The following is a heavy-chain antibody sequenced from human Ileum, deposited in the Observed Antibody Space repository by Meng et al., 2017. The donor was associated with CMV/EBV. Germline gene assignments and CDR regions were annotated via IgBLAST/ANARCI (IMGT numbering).Heavy chain of an antibody. Sequence: LSCAASGFTFSDYAMHWVRQAPGKRLEWMAVISYDGSNKYYADSVKGRFTISRDNSKNTLYLQMNSLRAEDTAVYYCARLPLGYTLDYWGQGTLVTVSS. D-gene: IGHD5-18*01. V-gene: IGHV3-30*04. CDR1: GFTFSDYA. CDR2: ISYDGSNK. J-gene: IGHJ4*02. CDR3: ARLPLGYTLDY.